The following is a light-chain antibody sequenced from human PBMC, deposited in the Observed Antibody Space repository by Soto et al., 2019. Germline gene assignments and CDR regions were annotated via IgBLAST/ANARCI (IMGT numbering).Light chain of an antibody. CDR3: QQRSNWIT. J-gene: IGKJ5*01. CDR1: QSVGGS. V-gene: IGKV3-11*01. CDR2: DTS. Sequence: EIVLTQSPATLSLFPGERATLSCRASQSVGGSLAWYQQKPGQAPRLLLYDTSSRATGTPARFSGSGSETDFTLTISSLEPEDFAVYYCQQRSNWITFGQGTRLEIE.